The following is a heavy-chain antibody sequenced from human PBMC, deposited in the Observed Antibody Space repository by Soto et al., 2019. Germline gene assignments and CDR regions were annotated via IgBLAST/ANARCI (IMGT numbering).Heavy chain of an antibody. V-gene: IGHV4-39*01. D-gene: IGHD3-9*01. CDR3: ARGYDILTGPLDY. CDR2: IYYSGST. CDR1: GGSISSGGYS. Sequence: SETLSLTCAVSGGSISSGGYSWGWIRQPPGKGLEWIGIIYYSGSTYYNPSLKSRVTISVDTSKSQFSLNLNSVTAADTAVYYCARGYDILTGPLDYWGPGTLVTVSS. J-gene: IGHJ4*02.